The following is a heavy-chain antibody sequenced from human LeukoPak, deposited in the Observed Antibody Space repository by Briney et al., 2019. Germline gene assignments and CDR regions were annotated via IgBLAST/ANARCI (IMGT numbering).Heavy chain of an antibody. V-gene: IGHV1-58*01. D-gene: IGHD6-19*01. J-gene: IGHJ4*02. CDR2: IVVGSGNT. Sequence: ASVRVSCKASGFTFTTSAVQWVRQARGQRLEWIGWIVVGSGNTNYAQKFQERVTITRDMSTSTAYMELSSLRSEDTAVYFCAAGSGWYRFDYWGEGILLTVSS. CDR1: GFTFTTSA. CDR3: AAGSGWYRFDY.